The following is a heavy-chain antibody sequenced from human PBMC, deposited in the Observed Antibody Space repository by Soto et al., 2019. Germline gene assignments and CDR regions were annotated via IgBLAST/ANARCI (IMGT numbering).Heavy chain of an antibody. V-gene: IGHV1-58*01. D-gene: IGHD3-10*01. CDR2: IVVGSGNT. CDR1: GFTFTSSA. J-gene: IGHJ4*02. Sequence: ASVKVSCKASGFTFTSSAVQWVRQARGQRLEWIGWIVVGSGNTNYAQKFQERVTITRDMSTSTAYMELSSLRSEDTAVYYCVAAPSSGSYYTPIFDYWGQGTLVTVSS. CDR3: VAAPSSGSYYTPIFDY.